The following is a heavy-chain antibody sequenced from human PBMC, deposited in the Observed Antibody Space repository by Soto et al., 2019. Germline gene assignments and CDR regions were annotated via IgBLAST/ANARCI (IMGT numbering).Heavy chain of an antibody. V-gene: IGHV1-8*01. D-gene: IGHD5-12*01. J-gene: IGHJ5*02. CDR3: AKQMASNPA. CDR1: GYTFTTFD. Sequence: QVQLVQSGAEVKKPGASVKVSCKASGYTFTTFDINWVRQATGQGLEWMGWMNPNSGNTGYAQKFQRRVTMTRNTSTSTAYMKLSSLRSEDTAVYYCAKQMASNPAWGQGTLVTVSS. CDR2: MNPNSGNT.